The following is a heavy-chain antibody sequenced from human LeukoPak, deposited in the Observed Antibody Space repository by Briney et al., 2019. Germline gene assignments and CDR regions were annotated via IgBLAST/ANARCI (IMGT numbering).Heavy chain of an antibody. V-gene: IGHV3-15*01. J-gene: IGHJ4*02. Sequence: GGSLRLSCAASGFTFSNAWMSWVRQAPGKGLEWVGRIKRKRDGGTTDYAAPVKGRFSLSRDDSKNTLYLQMNSLKTEDTAVYYFTGSPYITNDYWGQGTVVTVSS. CDR3: TGSPYITNDY. CDR2: IKRKRDGGTT. D-gene: IGHD1-20*01. CDR1: GFTFSNAW.